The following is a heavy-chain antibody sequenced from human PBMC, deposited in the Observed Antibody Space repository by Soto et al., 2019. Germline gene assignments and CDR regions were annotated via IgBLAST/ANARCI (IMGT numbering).Heavy chain of an antibody. Sequence: SETLSLTCAVYGGSFSGYYWSWIRQPPGKGLEWIGEINHSGSTNYNPSLKSRVTISVDTSKNQFSLKLSSVTAADTAVYYCAREYRYCSSTSCTNWFDPWGQGTLVTVSS. CDR2: INHSGST. D-gene: IGHD2-2*01. CDR1: GGSFSGYY. CDR3: AREYRYCSSTSCTNWFDP. J-gene: IGHJ5*02. V-gene: IGHV4-34*01.